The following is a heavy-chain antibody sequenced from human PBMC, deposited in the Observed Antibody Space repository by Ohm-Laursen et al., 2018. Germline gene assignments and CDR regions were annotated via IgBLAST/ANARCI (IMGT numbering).Heavy chain of an antibody. J-gene: IGHJ4*02. V-gene: IGHV4-31*01. CDR3: AGGYQLPYY. CDR1: GGSITSNGYH. D-gene: IGHD2-2*01. Sequence: TLSLTCSVSGGSITSNGYHWSWIRQPPGKGLEWIGYISYSGSTYYNPSIRSLVTISLDTSKNQFSLSLTSVMAADTAIYFCAGGYQLPYYWGQGSLVTVSS. CDR2: ISYSGST.